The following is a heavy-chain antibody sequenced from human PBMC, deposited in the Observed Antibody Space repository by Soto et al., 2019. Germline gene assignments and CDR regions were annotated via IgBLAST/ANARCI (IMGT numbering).Heavy chain of an antibody. J-gene: IGHJ4*02. CDR2: IIPKLGSA. CDR1: GGGNLRDYL. D-gene: IGHD5-12*01. CDR3: ARGAEGYNFFAVY. Sequence: QVQLVQSGAEVKEPGSSVMVSCKASGGGNLRDYLTTWVRRSPGQWLEWMGGIIPKLGSAHYAQKFQGRGTISPDEATNSVYMELRSLRSHDMEIYYWARGAEGYNFFAVYWGEVQPLTVSS. V-gene: IGHV1-69*01.